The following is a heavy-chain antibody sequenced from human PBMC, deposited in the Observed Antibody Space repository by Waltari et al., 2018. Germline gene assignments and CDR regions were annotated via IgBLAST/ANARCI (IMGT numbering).Heavy chain of an antibody. J-gene: IGHJ4*02. V-gene: IGHV4-30-2*01. D-gene: IGHD3-22*01. CDR2: IYHSGST. CDR1: GGSISSGGYS. Sequence: QLQLQESGSGLVKPSQTLSLTCAVSGGSISSGGYSWSWIRQPPGKGLEWIGYIYHSGSTYYNPSLKSRVTISVDRSKNQFSLKLSSVTAADTAVYYCARGSEYYYDSSGYYYPLFDYWGQGTLVTVSS. CDR3: ARGSEYYYDSSGYYYPLFDY.